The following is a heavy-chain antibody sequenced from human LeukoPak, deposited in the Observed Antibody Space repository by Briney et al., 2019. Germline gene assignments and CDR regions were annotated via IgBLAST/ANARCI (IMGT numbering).Heavy chain of an antibody. D-gene: IGHD6-13*01. CDR2: MNPNSGNT. CDR3: ARTSAAAGSLYHYHYMDV. J-gene: IGHJ6*03. CDR1: GYTFTSYD. Sequence: ASVKVSCKTSGYTFTSYDINWVRQATGQGPEWMGWMNPNSGNTGYAQKFQGRVTMTRNTSISTVYMELSSLRTQDTAVYYCARTSAAAGSLYHYHYMDVWGKGTTVTVSS. V-gene: IGHV1-8*01.